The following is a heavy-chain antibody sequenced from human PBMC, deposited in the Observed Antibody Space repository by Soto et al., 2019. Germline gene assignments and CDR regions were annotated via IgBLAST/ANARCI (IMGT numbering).Heavy chain of an antibody. CDR1: GYTFTGYY. CDR3: ARRNIYYDTTGPFEY. Sequence: GSVNVSCKAPGYTFTGYYMHWVRQAPGQGLEWMGWINPNNGDTNYAQKFQGRVTMTRDTSINTASVELRRLRSDDTAVYSCARRNIYYDTTGPFEYGGLGRQVTVSS. CDR2: INPNNGDT. J-gene: IGHJ4*02. V-gene: IGHV1-2*02. D-gene: IGHD3-22*01.